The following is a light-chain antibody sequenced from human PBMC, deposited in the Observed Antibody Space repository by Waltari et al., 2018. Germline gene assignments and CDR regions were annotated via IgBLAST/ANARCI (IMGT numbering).Light chain of an antibody. Sequence: DIQMTQSPSTLSASVGDRVTITCRASQSISSWVAWYQQKPGTAPNLLIYKASTFDPGVPSRVSGSGVGTEFTLTISSLQPDDGATYYCQQYNTYSAFGPGTKVDI. J-gene: IGKJ3*01. CDR2: KAS. CDR3: QQYNTYSA. CDR1: QSISSW. V-gene: IGKV1-5*03.